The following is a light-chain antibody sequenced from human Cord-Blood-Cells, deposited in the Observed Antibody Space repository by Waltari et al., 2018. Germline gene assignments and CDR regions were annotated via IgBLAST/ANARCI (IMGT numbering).Light chain of an antibody. CDR1: SSDVGGYNY. CDR3: GSYTSSSTLV. Sequence: QSALTQPASVSGSPGQSITISCTGTSSDVGGYNYVSWYQQHQGKAPKLMIYEVSNRPSGVSNRFSGSKSGNTASLTISGLQAEDEADYYCGSYTSSSTLVFGGGTKLTVL. V-gene: IGLV2-14*01. CDR2: EVS. J-gene: IGLJ2*01.